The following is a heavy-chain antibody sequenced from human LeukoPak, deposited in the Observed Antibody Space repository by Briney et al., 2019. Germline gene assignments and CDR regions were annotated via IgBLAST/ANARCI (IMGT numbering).Heavy chain of an antibody. CDR3: AKRGHYYDSSGHNWFDP. Sequence: GGSLRLSCAASGFTFSNYAMSWVRQAPGKGLEWVSAISGSGDSTYYAESVKGRFTISRDNSKNTLYLQMNSLRAEDTAVYYCAKRGHYYDSSGHNWFDPWGQGTLVTVSS. CDR1: GFTFSNYA. D-gene: IGHD3-22*01. V-gene: IGHV3-23*01. CDR2: ISGSGDST. J-gene: IGHJ5*02.